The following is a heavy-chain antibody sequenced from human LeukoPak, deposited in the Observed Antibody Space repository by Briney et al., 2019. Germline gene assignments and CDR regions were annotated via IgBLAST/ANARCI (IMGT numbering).Heavy chain of an antibody. V-gene: IGHV3-30-3*01. CDR1: GFTFSSFA. CDR3: ARDPIHSGSYSYYYGMDV. D-gene: IGHD1-26*01. Sequence: GGSLRLSCAASGFTFSSFAMSWVRQAPGKGLEWVAVISYDGSNKYYADSVKGRFTISRDNSKNTLYLQMNSLRAEDTAVYYCARDPIHSGSYSYYYGMDVWGQGTTVTVSS. CDR2: ISYDGSNK. J-gene: IGHJ6*02.